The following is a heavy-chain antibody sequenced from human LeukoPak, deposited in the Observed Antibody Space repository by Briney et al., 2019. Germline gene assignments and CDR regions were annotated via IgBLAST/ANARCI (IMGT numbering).Heavy chain of an antibody. CDR3: ARGDGYNFFDY. D-gene: IGHD5-24*01. J-gene: IGHJ4*02. CDR2: ISGSGGST. V-gene: IGHV3-23*01. Sequence: GGSLRLSCAASGFTFSTYAMSWVRQTREKGLEWVSAISGSGGSTYYADSVKGRFTISRDNSENTLYLQMKSLRAEDTAVYYCARGDGYNFFDYWGQGTLVTVSS. CDR1: GFTFSTYA.